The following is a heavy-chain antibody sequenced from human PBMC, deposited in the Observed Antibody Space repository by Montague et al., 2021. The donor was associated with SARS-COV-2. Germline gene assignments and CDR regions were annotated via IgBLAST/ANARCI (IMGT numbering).Heavy chain of an antibody. Sequence: SETLSLTCSVSGASVTSESWGWIRQTPGKGLEWIASIYDTGIIDYHPSLRSRTTIAVDTSKNQLFLKLTSVSAADTVVYLCVREREGSDIFDLWGQGTMVTVSS. J-gene: IGHJ3*01. CDR3: VREREGSDIFDL. V-gene: IGHV4-59*02. CDR1: GASVTSES. D-gene: IGHD2-21*01. CDR2: IYDTGII.